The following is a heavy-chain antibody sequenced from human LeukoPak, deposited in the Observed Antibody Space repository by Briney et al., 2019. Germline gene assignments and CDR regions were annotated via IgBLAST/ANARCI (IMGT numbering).Heavy chain of an antibody. CDR1: GFTFSSYA. V-gene: IGHV3-23*01. CDR2: ISGSGGST. CDR3: AKEEGYYGSGSYYSGVPYYFDY. D-gene: IGHD3-10*01. J-gene: IGHJ4*02. Sequence: PGGSLRLSCAASGFTFSSYAMSWVRQAPGKGLEWVSAISGSGGSTYYADSVKGRFTISRDNSKNTLYLQMNSLRAEDTAVYYCAKEEGYYGSGSYYSGVPYYFDYWGQGTLVTVSS.